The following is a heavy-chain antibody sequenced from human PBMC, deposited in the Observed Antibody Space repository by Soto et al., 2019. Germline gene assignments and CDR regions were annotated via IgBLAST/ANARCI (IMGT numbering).Heavy chain of an antibody. CDR3: ARSYGDYRYFDY. Sequence: QVQLVESGGGVVQPGRSLRLSCAASGFTFSSYAMHWVRQAPGKGLEWVAVMSYDGSNKYYADSVKGRFTISRDNSKNTLYVQMNSLRAEDTAVYYCARSYGDYRYFDYWGQGTLVTVSS. V-gene: IGHV3-30-3*01. CDR2: MSYDGSNK. CDR1: GFTFSSYA. J-gene: IGHJ4*02. D-gene: IGHD4-17*01.